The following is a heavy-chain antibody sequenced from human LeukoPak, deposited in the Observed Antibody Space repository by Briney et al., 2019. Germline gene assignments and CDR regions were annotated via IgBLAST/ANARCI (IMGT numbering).Heavy chain of an antibody. CDR3: ARRLLWFGELYADNWFDP. J-gene: IGHJ5*02. D-gene: IGHD3-10*01. Sequence: SETLSLTCTVSGYSISSGYYWGWIRQPPGKGLEWIGSIYHSGSTNYNPSLKSRVTISVDTSKNQFSLKLSSVTAADTAVYYCARRLLWFGELYADNWFDPWGQGTLVTVSS. V-gene: IGHV4-38-2*02. CDR2: IYHSGST. CDR1: GYSISSGYY.